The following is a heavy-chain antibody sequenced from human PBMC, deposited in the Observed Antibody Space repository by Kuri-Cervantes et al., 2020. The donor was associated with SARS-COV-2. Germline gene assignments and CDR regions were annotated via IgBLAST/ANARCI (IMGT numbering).Heavy chain of an antibody. Sequence: GGSLRLSCAASGFTFSGYSMNWIRQAPGKGLEWVASIDSSSYYIYHADSVKGRLTISRDNAKTSLYLQMNSLKPEDTAVYYCAREEGGELGEAFDHWGQGALVTVSS. D-gene: IGHD7-27*01. V-gene: IGHV3-21*01. J-gene: IGHJ4*02. CDR2: IDSSSYYI. CDR3: AREEGGELGEAFDH. CDR1: GFTFSGYS.